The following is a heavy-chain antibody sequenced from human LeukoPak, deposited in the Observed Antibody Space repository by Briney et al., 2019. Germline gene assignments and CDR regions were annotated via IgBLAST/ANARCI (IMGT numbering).Heavy chain of an antibody. CDR3: ARDPKSQYQRDFDY. V-gene: IGHV3-23*01. J-gene: IGHJ4*02. CDR1: GFTFSDFA. Sequence: GGSLRLSCVASGFTFSDFAMSWVRQTPGKRLEWVASTDGTGGDSYYADAVKGRFTISRDDSRDTLYLQMNSLKAEDTAVYYCARDPKSQYQRDFDYWGQGTLVTVSS. D-gene: IGHD2-2*01. CDR2: TDGTGGDS.